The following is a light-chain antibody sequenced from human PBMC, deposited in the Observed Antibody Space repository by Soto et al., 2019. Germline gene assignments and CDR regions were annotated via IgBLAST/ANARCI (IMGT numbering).Light chain of an antibody. Sequence: IVMTQSPATLSVSPGERATLSCRASQSVSSNLAWYQQKPGQAPRLLIYGASTRATGIPARFSGSGSGTDFTLTIRRLEPEDFALYYCQHYGSSSITVGQGTRLENK. V-gene: IGKV3-15*01. CDR2: GAS. CDR3: QHYGSSSIT. CDR1: QSVSSN. J-gene: IGKJ5*01.